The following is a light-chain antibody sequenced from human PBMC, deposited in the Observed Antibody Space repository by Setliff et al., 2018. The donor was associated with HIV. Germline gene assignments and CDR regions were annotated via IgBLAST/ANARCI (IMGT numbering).Light chain of an antibody. CDR2: DVT. V-gene: IGLV2-11*01. Sequence: QSALTQPRSVSGSPGQSVTISCTGTSSDVGGYNYVSWFQHHPGKAPKLMIYDVTKRPSGVPDRFSGSKSGNTASLTISGLQAEDEADYYCGSCTTTSPCAFGTGTKVTVL. CDR3: GSCTTTSPCA. J-gene: IGLJ1*01. CDR1: SSDVGGYNY.